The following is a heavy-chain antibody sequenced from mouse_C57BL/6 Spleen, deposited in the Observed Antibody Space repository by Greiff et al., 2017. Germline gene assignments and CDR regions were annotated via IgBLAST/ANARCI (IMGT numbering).Heavy chain of an antibody. V-gene: IGHV3-6*01. J-gene: IGHJ2*01. CDR2: ISYDGSN. CDR3: EGGGGWLLRY. CDR1: GYSIPSGYY. D-gene: IGHD2-3*01. Sequence: DVQLQASGPGLVKPSQSLSLTCSVTGYSIPSGYYWNWIRQFPGNKLEWMGYISYDGSNNYNPSLKNRISLTRDTSKNQFFLKLNSVTTEDTATYYCEGGGGWLLRYRGQSTTLTVSA.